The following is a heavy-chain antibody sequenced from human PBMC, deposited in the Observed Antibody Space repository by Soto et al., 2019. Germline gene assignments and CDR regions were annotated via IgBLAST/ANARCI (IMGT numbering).Heavy chain of an antibody. D-gene: IGHD2-15*01. Sequence: GGSLRLSCAASGFSFSDHYMNWIRQRPGTGLEWVAYISTSGVSIYYTDSVKGRFTISRDNAQKSLFLQMNSLRAEDTAVYYCARESPYESLAGYSKLYMDSWGQGTLVTVSS. CDR1: GFSFSDHY. CDR3: ARESPYESLAGYSKLYMDS. J-gene: IGHJ4*02. V-gene: IGHV3-11*01. CDR2: ISTSGVSI.